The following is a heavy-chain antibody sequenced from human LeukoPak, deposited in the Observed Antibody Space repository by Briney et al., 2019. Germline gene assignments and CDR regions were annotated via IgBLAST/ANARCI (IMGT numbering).Heavy chain of an antibody. CDR3: ARAIVGASYYFDY. J-gene: IGHJ4*02. CDR1: GGSFSGYY. Sequence: SETLSLTCAVYGGSFSGYYWSWIRQPAGKGLEWIGRIYTSGSTNYNPSLKSRVTMSVDTSKNQFSLKLSSVTAADTAVYYCARAIVGASYYFDYWGQGTLVTVSS. D-gene: IGHD1-26*01. CDR2: IYTSGST. V-gene: IGHV4-59*10.